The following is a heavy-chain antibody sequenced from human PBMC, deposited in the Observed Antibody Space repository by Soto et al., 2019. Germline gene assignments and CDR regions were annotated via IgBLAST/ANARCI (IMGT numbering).Heavy chain of an antibody. CDR2: IYYSGST. D-gene: IGHD3-10*01. J-gene: IGHJ4*02. Sequence: SETLSLTCTVSGGSISSSSYYWGWIRQPPGKGLEWIGSIYYSGSTYYNPSLKSRVTISVDTSKNQFSLKLSSVTAADTAVYYCARRVYGSGSSLDYWGQGTLVTVSS. V-gene: IGHV4-39*01. CDR1: GGSISSSSYY. CDR3: ARRVYGSGSSLDY.